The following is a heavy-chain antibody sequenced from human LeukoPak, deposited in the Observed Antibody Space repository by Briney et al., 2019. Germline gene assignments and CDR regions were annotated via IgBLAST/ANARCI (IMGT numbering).Heavy chain of an antibody. V-gene: IGHV4-39*07. D-gene: IGHD5-18*01. CDR3: AVGYSYGYDAFDI. J-gene: IGHJ3*02. CDR1: GGSISNSRYY. Sequence: SETLSLTCTVSGGSISNSRYYWGWIRQPPGKGLECIGTIYYSGSTYYNPSLKSRVTISVDTSKNQFSLKLSSVTAADTAVYYCAVGYSYGYDAFDIWGQGTMVTVSS. CDR2: IYYSGST.